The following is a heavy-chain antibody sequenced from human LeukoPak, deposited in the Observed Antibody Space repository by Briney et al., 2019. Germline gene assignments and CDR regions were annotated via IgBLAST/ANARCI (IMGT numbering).Heavy chain of an antibody. V-gene: IGHV3-23*01. CDR2: ISGSGGST. CDR1: GFTFSSYA. J-gene: IGHJ4*02. CDR3: AKDFAVYYGSGSFDY. D-gene: IGHD3-10*01. Sequence: GGSLRLPCAASGFTFSSYAMSWVRQAPGKVREWVSAISGSGGSTYYADSAKGRFTISRDKSKNTLYLQMNSLRAEDTAVYYCAKDFAVYYGSGSFDYWGQGTLVTVSS.